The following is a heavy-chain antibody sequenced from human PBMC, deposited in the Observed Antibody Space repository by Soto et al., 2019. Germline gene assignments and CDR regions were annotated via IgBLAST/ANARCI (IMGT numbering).Heavy chain of an antibody. CDR1: GSTFSSYG. CDR2: IWYDGSNK. Sequence: QVQLVESGGGVVQPGRSLRLSCAASGSTFSSYGMHWVRQAPGKGLEWVAVIWYDGSNKYYADSVKGRFTISRDNSKNTLYLQMNSLRAEDTAVYYCARDGGFGSSFDYWGQGTLVTVSS. V-gene: IGHV3-33*01. CDR3: ARDGGFGSSFDY. J-gene: IGHJ4*02. D-gene: IGHD1-26*01.